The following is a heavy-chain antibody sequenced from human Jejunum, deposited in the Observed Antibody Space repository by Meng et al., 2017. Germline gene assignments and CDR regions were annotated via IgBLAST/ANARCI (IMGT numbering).Heavy chain of an antibody. CDR1: GPSVNNPNW. V-gene: IGHV4-4*02. CDR2: IFHTGST. D-gene: IGHD5-24*01. J-gene: IGHJ4*02. Sequence: QASGQGPLTPSGTLSLTCAVSGPSVNNPNWYSWVRQSPEKGLEWIGEIFHTGSTNYNPSLKSRVTISIDKSKTLLSLNLRSVTAADTAVYYCAKAAAYNLDYWGQGTLVTVSS. CDR3: AKAAAYNLDY.